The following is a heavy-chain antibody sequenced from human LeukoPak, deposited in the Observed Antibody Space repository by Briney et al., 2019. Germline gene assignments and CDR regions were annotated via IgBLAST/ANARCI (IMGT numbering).Heavy chain of an antibody. V-gene: IGHV4-34*01. CDR2: INHSGST. J-gene: IGHJ4*02. Sequence: SETLSLTCAVYGGSFSGYYWSWIRQPPGKGLEWIGEINHSGSTNYNPSLKSRVTISVDTSKNQFSLKLSSVTAADTAVYYCARGTSYGFFGVWGQGTLVTVSS. CDR1: GGSFSGYY. CDR3: ARGTSYGFFGV. D-gene: IGHD1-26*01.